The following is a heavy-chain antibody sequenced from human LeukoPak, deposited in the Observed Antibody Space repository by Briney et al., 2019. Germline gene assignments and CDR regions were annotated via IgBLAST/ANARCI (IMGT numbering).Heavy chain of an antibody. CDR3: ARVVGSGSYYKSGYYYYYMDV. D-gene: IGHD3-10*01. V-gene: IGHV4-59*01. J-gene: IGHJ6*03. Sequence: SETLSLTCTVSGGSIGSYYWSWIRQPPGKGLEWIGYIYYSGSTNYNPSLKSRVTISVDTSKNQFSLKLSSVTAADTAVYYCARVVGSGSYYKSGYYYYYMDVWGKGTTVTISS. CDR1: GGSIGSYY. CDR2: IYYSGST.